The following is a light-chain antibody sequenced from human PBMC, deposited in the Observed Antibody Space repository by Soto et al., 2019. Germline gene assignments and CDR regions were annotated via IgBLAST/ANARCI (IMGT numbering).Light chain of an antibody. V-gene: IGKV3D-15*01. J-gene: IGKJ4*01. CDR3: QQYDKWPLT. Sequence: EIVMTQSPATLSVSPGEGATLSCRASHSVDSNLAWYQQKPGQAPRLLINGASTRPTGIPARFSASGSGRDFTLTISSLQSEDFAVYYFQQYDKWPLTFGGGTKVEIK. CDR1: HSVDSN. CDR2: GAS.